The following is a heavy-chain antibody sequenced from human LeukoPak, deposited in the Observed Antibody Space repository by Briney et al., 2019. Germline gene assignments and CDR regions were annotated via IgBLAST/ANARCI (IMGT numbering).Heavy chain of an antibody. Sequence: GGSLTLSCAASGFTFNNYAMHWVRQAPGKGLEWVAVISFDGNSKFYADSVKRRFPGSRDNSKNTLYLQMSSLRAEDTAVYDCARDKSVYADYAWFDPWGQGTLVTVSS. D-gene: IGHD4-17*01. CDR3: ARDKSVYADYAWFDP. J-gene: IGHJ5*02. CDR1: GFTFNNYA. CDR2: ISFDGNSK. V-gene: IGHV3-30-3*01.